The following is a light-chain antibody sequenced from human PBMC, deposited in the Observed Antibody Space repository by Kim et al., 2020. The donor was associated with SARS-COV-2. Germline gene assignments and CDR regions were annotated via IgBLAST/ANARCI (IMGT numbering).Light chain of an antibody. J-gene: IGLJ3*02. Sequence: QSALTQPASVSGSPGQSITISCTGTSSDVGGYNYVSWNQQHPGKAPKLMIYDVSNRPSGVSNRFSGSKSGNTASLTISGLQAEDEADYYCSSYTSSSTPNWVFGGGTQLTVL. CDR2: DVS. CDR3: SSYTSSSTPNWV. V-gene: IGLV2-14*03. CDR1: SSDVGGYNY.